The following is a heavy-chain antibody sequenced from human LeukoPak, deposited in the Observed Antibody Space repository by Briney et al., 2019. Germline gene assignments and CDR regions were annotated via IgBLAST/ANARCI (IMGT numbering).Heavy chain of an antibody. V-gene: IGHV3-21*01. CDR3: ARVVGSSWSLYFDY. CDR2: ISSSSSYI. D-gene: IGHD6-13*01. CDR1: GLTFSSYS. J-gene: IGHJ4*02. Sequence: PGGSLRLSCAASGLTFSSYSMNWVRQAPGKGLEWVSSISSSSSYIYYADSVKGRFTISRDNAKNSLYLQMNSLRAEDTAVYYCARVVGSSWSLYFDYWGQGTLVTVSS.